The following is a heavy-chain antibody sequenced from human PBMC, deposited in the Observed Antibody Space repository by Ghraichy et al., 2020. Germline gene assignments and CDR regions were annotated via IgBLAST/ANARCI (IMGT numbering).Heavy chain of an antibody. J-gene: IGHJ5*02. D-gene: IGHD2-8*01. V-gene: IGHV3-7*01. CDR3: AREEWWFDP. CDR2: IKQDGSEK. CDR1: GFTFSTYW. Sequence: GETLNISCAASGFTFSTYWMTWVRQAPGKGLEWVANIKQDGSEKYYVDSVKGRFTISRDNAKNSLYLQMNSLRAEDTAVYYCAREEWWFDPWGQGTQVTVSS.